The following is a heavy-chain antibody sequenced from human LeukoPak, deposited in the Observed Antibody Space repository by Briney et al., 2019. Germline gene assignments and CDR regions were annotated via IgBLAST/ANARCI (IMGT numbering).Heavy chain of an antibody. CDR2: TYCSGST. J-gene: IGHJ5*02. V-gene: IGHV4-59*01. CDR3: ARVRCISTSCYEYNWFDR. D-gene: IGHD2-2*01. CDR1: GGSISSYY. Sequence: PSETLSLTCTVSGGSISSYYWSWIRQPPGKGLQRIRSTYCSGSTNYNPSLKSRVTISVDTSKNQFSLKLSSVTAADTAVYYCARVRCISTSCYEYNWFDRWGQGTLVTVSS.